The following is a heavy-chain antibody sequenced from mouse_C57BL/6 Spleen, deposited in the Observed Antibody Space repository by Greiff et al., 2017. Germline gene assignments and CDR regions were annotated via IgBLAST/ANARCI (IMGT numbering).Heavy chain of an antibody. CDR1: GSTFTEYP. V-gene: IGHV1-62-2*01. J-gene: IGHJ2*01. Sequence: QVQLQQSGAELVKPGASVKLSCKASGSTFTEYPIHWVKQRSGQGLEWIGWFYPGSGSIKDNEKFKDKATLTADKSSSTVYMELSRLTSEDSAVYFCARHEEGLYYFDYWGQGTTLTVSS. D-gene: IGHD3-3*01. CDR2: FYPGSGSI. CDR3: ARHEEGLYYFDY.